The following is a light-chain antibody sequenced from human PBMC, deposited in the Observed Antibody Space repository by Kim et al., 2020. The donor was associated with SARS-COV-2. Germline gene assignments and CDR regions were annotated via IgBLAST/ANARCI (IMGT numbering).Light chain of an antibody. CDR1: QGISTH. J-gene: IGKJ3*01. CDR3: QQSYITPFT. Sequence: ASVGDRVTITCRTTQGISTHLNWYQPKPGRAPKLLIAAASTLQGGVPSRYSCSGSETDFTLPISSLQPEYFATYFCQQSYITPFTFGPGTKVDIK. CDR2: AAS. V-gene: IGKV1-39*01.